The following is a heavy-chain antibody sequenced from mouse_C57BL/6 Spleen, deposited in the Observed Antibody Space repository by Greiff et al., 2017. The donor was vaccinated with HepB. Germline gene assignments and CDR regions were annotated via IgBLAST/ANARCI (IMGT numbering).Heavy chain of an antibody. D-gene: IGHD3-1*01. CDR1: GYTFTSYW. V-gene: IGHV1-50*01. CDR3: ARGSITSGGGEGYFDY. Sequence: QVQLQQPGAELVKPGASVKLSCKASGYTFTSYWMQWVKQRPGQGLEWIGEIDPSDSNTNYNQKFKGKATLTVDTSSSTAYMQLSSLTSEDSADYSCARGSITSGGGEGYFDYWGKGTTLTVSS. J-gene: IGHJ2*01. CDR2: IDPSDSNT.